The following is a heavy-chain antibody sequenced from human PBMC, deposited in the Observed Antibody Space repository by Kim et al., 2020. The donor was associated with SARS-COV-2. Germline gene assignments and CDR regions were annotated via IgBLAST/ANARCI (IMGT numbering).Heavy chain of an antibody. J-gene: IGHJ4*02. D-gene: IGHD3-3*01. CDR1: GILFWRYG. V-gene: IGHV3-30*18. CDR2: ISSDGRNK. Sequence: GGSLRLSCEVSGILFWRYGINWVRQAPGSGLEWVASISSDGRNKFYAESVEGRFTISRDNSRNTVYLQMLSLRPDDTAVYYCAKEGDFWSGGYIRLLPVPYFDYWRQGTLVTVSS. CDR3: AKEGDFWSGGYIRLLPVPYFDY.